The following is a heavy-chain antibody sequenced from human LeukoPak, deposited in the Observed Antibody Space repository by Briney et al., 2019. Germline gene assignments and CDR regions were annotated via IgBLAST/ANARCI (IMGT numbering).Heavy chain of an antibody. CDR3: ARGNGSGSPIDY. CDR1: GGSVSSGSYY. CDR2: IDYSGST. D-gene: IGHD3-10*01. Sequence: PSETLSLTCTVSGGSVSSGSYYWSWVRQPPGKGLEWIGCIDYSGSTYYNPSLKSRVTVSADTSKNQFSLKLTSVTAADTAVFYCARGNGSGSPIDYWGQGTLVTVSS. V-gene: IGHV4-61*01. J-gene: IGHJ4*02.